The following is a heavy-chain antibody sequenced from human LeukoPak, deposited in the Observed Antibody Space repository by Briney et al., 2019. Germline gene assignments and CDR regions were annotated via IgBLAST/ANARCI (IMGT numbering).Heavy chain of an antibody. J-gene: IGHJ5*02. Sequence: GGSLRLSCAASGFTFTNYNMNWVRQAPGKGLEWISYISGGSGTIYYADSVRGRFTVSRDNAKDSLWLQMDSLRVEDTAVDFCARLYGDWFDPWGPGTLVTVSS. CDR2: ISGGSGTI. V-gene: IGHV3-48*01. CDR3: ARLYGDWFDP. CDR1: GFTFTNYN. D-gene: IGHD4-17*01.